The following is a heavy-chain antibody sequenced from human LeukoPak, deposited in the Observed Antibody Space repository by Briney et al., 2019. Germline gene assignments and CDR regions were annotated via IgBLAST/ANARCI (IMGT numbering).Heavy chain of an antibody. CDR2: INPNSGGT. Sequence: ASVKVSCKASGYTFTGYYMHWVRQAPGQGLEWMGWINPNSGGTNYAQKFQGRVTMTRDTSISTAYMELSRLRSDDTAVYYCVRDLMTTQTWDFDYWGQGTLVSVSS. V-gene: IGHV1-2*02. CDR1: GYTFTGYY. J-gene: IGHJ4*02. CDR3: VRDLMTTQTWDFDY. D-gene: IGHD3-16*01.